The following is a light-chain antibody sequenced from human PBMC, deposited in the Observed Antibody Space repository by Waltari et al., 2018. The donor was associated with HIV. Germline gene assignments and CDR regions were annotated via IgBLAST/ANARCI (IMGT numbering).Light chain of an antibody. Sequence: QSVLTQPPSVSGTPGQRVTISCSGSRSNIGSNYVYWYQQPPGPPPTRLIYRNHQRPSWVPGRFAGSKSGTSASLAISGLRSKDEGDYHCTTWGGSLSGPVFGGGTKVTVL. CDR3: TTWGGSLSGPV. J-gene: IGLJ3*02. CDR1: RSNIGSNY. V-gene: IGLV1-47*01. CDR2: RNH.